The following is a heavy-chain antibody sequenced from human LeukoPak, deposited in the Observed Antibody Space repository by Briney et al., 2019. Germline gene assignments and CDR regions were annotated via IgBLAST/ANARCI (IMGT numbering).Heavy chain of an antibody. CDR3: AREHSGWYHGGAFDI. J-gene: IGHJ3*02. CDR2: ISYDGSNK. CDR1: GFTFSSYA. D-gene: IGHD6-19*01. Sequence: PGGSLRLPCAASGFTFSSYAMHWVRQAPGKGLEWVAVISYDGSNKYYADSVKGRFTISRDNSKNTLYLQMNSLRAEDTAVYYCAREHSGWYHGGAFDIWGQGTMVTVSS. V-gene: IGHV3-30*04.